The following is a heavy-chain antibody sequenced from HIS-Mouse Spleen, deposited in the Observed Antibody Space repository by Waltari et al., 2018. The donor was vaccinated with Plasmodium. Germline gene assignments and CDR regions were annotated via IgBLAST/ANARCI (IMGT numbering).Heavy chain of an antibody. V-gene: IGHV4-39*07. CDR2: IYYSGST. CDR3: ARDRITGTSYFDY. J-gene: IGHJ4*02. CDR1: GCSLSSSSYY. Sequence: QLQLQESGPGLVKPSETLSLPCTVSGCSLSSSSYYWGWIRQPPGKGLEWIGSIYYSGSTYYNPSLKSRVTISVDTSKNQFSLKLSSVTAADTAVYYCARDRITGTSYFDYWGQGTLVTVSS. D-gene: IGHD1-7*01.